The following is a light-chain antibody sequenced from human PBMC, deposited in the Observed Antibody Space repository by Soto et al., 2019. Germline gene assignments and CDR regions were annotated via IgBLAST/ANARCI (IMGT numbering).Light chain of an antibody. CDR2: GAS. J-gene: IGKJ1*01. V-gene: IGKV3-20*01. CDR1: QSVGTS. Sequence: EIVMTPAPATLSLSPVEKVTLSCRASQSVGTSLAWYQQKPGQPPRILIFGASTRITGIPDRFSGSGSGTDFTLTISRLEPEDFAVYYCQQYGSSPKTFGQGTKVDIK. CDR3: QQYGSSPKT.